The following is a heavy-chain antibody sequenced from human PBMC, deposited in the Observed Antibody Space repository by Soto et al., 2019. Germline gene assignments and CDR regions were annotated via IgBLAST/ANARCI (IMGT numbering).Heavy chain of an antibody. Sequence: PSETLSLTCTVSGCSISSYYWSWIRQPPGKGLEWIGYIYYSGSTNYNPSLKSRVTISVDTSKNQFSLKLSSVTAADTAVYYCARRLHSSSWYYFDYWGQGTLVTVSS. D-gene: IGHD6-13*01. V-gene: IGHV4-59*08. J-gene: IGHJ4*02. CDR1: GCSISSYY. CDR2: IYYSGST. CDR3: ARRLHSSSWYYFDY.